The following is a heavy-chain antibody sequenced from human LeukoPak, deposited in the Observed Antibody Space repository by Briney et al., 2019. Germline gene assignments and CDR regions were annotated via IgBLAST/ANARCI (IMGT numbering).Heavy chain of an antibody. V-gene: IGHV3-21*01. D-gene: IGHD4-17*01. J-gene: IGHJ3*02. CDR1: GFTFTDYA. CDR2: ISSSSSYI. Sequence: GGSLRLSCAASGFTFTDYAMSWVRQAPGKGLEWVSSISSSSSYIYYADSVKGRFTISRDNAKNSLYLQMNSLRAEDTAVYYCVRTTVTTFDIWGQGTMVTVSS. CDR3: VRTTVTTFDI.